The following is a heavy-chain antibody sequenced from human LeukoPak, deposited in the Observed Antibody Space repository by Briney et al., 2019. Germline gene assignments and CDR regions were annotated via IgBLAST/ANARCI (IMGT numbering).Heavy chain of an antibody. CDR3: ERESIEVAAAPFDY. CDR1: GFTFSSYE. J-gene: IGHJ4*02. CDR2: ISSGSNI. Sequence: GGSLRLSCAASGFTFSSYEMNWVRQAPGKGLEWVSYISSGSNIYDAASVKGRFTISRANAKNSLYLQMNSLRAEDTAVYYCERESIEVAAAPFDYWGQGTLVTVSS. V-gene: IGHV3-48*03. D-gene: IGHD6-19*01.